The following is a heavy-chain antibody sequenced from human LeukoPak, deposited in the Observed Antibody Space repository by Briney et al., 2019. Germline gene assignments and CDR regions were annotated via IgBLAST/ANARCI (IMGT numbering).Heavy chain of an antibody. CDR1: GFTFSSYG. D-gene: IGHD3-22*01. CDR3: ARARNDYDTSSFSALDY. V-gene: IGHV3-33*01. J-gene: IGHJ4*02. Sequence: TGGSLRLSCAASGFTFSSYGMHWVRQAPGKGLEWLAVIWYDGSNIYCADPVKGRFAISRDNSKNTLYLQINSLRAEDTAVYYCARARNDYDTSSFSALDYWGQGTLVTVSS. CDR2: IWYDGSNI.